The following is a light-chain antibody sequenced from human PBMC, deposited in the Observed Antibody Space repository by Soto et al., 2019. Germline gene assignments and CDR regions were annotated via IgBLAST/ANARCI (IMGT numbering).Light chain of an antibody. Sequence: EIVLTQSPGTLSLYPGERATLSCRASQSVRSYLAWYQQKPGQAPRLLIYDTSSRATGIPDRFSGSGSGTDFTLTISRLEPEDFAVYYCQQYGSSERTFGQGTKVDIK. CDR2: DTS. CDR1: QSVRSY. V-gene: IGKV3-20*01. J-gene: IGKJ1*01. CDR3: QQYGSSERT.